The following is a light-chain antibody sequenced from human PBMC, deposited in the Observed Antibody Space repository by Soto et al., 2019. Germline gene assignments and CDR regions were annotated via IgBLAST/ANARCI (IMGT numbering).Light chain of an antibody. V-gene: IGKV3-20*01. CDR1: QSVSNSY. CDR2: GAS. J-gene: IGKJ2*01. CDR3: QQYGSSPYI. Sequence: EIVLTQSPGTLYLSTGERATLACRASQSVSNSYLAWYQQKPGQAPRLLLYGASSRATGIPDRFSGSGSGTDFTLTISRLEPEDFAVYYCQQYGSSPYIFGQGTKLEIK.